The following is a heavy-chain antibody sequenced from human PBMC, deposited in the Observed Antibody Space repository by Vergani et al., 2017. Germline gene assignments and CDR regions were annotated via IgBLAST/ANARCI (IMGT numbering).Heavy chain of an antibody. CDR2: ISGSGGST. CDR1: GFTFSSYA. Sequence: EVQLLESGGGLVQPGGSLRLSCAASGFTFSSYAMSWVRQAPGKGLEWVSAISGSGGSTYYADSVKGRFTISRDNSKNTLYLQMNGLKTEDIGVYYCTTDPRYCGDGSCYWLRDHHYYGMDVWGQGTTVTVSS. J-gene: IGHJ6*02. CDR3: TTDPRYCGDGSCYWLRDHHYYGMDV. V-gene: IGHV3-23*01. D-gene: IGHD2-21*01.